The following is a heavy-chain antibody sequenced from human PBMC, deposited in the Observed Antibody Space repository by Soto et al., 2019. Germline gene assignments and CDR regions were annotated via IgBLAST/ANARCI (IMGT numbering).Heavy chain of an antibody. D-gene: IGHD1-26*01. Sequence: WTWIRQHPGKGLEWIGYIYINGGTYFNPSLRSRLAISVDTSKNQFSLKLSSVTAADTAVYYCARAVGANEYWGQGTLVTVSS. CDR3: ARAVGANEY. CDR2: IYINGGT. V-gene: IGHV4-31*02. J-gene: IGHJ4*02.